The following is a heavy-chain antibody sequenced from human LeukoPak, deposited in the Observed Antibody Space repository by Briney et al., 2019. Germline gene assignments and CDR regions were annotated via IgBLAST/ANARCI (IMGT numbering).Heavy chain of an antibody. CDR3: ARDDGVWGSYRYTAGAFDI. Sequence: GGSLRLSCAASGFTFSSYSMNWVRQAPGKGLEWVSSISSSSSYIYYADSVKGRFTISRDNAKNSLYLQMNSLRAEDTAVYYCARDDGVWGSYRYTAGAFDIWGQGTMVTVSS. CDR1: GFTFSSYS. CDR2: ISSSSSYI. D-gene: IGHD3-16*02. J-gene: IGHJ3*02. V-gene: IGHV3-21*01.